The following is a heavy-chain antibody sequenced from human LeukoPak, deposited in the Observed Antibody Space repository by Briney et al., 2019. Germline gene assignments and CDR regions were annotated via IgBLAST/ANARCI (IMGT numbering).Heavy chain of an antibody. V-gene: IGHV1-69*04. D-gene: IGHD3-22*01. J-gene: IGHJ4*02. CDR1: GGTFSSYA. CDR3: ASAGNLDYDSSGYYVDY. Sequence: ASVKVSYKASGGTFSSYAISWVRQAPGQGLEWMGRIIPILGIANYAQKFQGRVTITADKSTSTAYMELSSLRSEDTAVYYCASAGNLDYDSSGYYVDYWGQGTLVTVSS. CDR2: IIPILGIA.